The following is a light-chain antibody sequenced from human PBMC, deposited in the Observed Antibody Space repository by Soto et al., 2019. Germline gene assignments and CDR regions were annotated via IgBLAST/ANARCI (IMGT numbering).Light chain of an antibody. CDR2: DVS. V-gene: IGLV2-14*01. CDR3: SSYTSSSTLVV. J-gene: IGLJ2*01. CDR1: SSDVGGYNY. Sequence: QSALTQPASVSGSPGQSITISCTGTSSDVGGYNYVSWYQQHPGKAPQLMIYDVSNRPSGVSNRFSGSKSGNTASLTISGLQAEDEADYYCSSYTSSSTLVVFGGGTPLTVL.